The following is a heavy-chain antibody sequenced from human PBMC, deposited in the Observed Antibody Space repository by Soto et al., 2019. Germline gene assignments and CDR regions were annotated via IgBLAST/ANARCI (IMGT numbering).Heavy chain of an antibody. D-gene: IGHD3-10*02. CDR1: GFTVSSNY. J-gene: IGHJ4*02. CDR3: ASVSGEWLPGL. V-gene: IGHV3-66*01. CDR2: IYSGGST. Sequence: EVQLVESGGGLVQPGGSPRLSCAASGFTVSSNYMSWVRQAPGKGLEWGSVIYSGGSTYYADSVKGRFTISRDNSKNTLYLQMNSLRAEDTAVYYCASVSGEWLPGLWGQGTLVTVSS.